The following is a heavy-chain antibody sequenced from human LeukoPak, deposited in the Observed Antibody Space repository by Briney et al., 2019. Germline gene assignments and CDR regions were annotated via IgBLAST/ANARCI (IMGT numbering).Heavy chain of an antibody. D-gene: IGHD1-26*01. CDR1: GFTFSSYA. J-gene: IGHJ3*02. CDR3: AITWEFDAFDI. V-gene: IGHV3-30-3*01. CDR2: ISYDGSNK. Sequence: GRSLRLSCAASGFTFSSYAMHWVRQAPGKGLEWVAVISYDGSNKYYADSVKGRFTISRDNSKNTLYLQMNSLRAEDTAVYYCAITWEFDAFDIWGQGTMVTVSS.